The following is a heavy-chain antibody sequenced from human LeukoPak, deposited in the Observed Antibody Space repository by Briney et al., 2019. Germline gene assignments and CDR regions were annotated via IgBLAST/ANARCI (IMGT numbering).Heavy chain of an antibody. D-gene: IGHD6-19*01. V-gene: IGHV3-48*03. CDR3: ARDLEPSVAASYFDY. J-gene: IGHJ4*02. CDR2: ISSSGSTK. Sequence: PGGSLRLSCAASGFTFSSYEMNWVRQAPGKGLEWVSYISSSGSTKHYADSVKGRFTISRDNAKNSLYLQMNSLRAEDTAVYFCARDLEPSVAASYFDYWGQGTLVTVSS. CDR1: GFTFSSYE.